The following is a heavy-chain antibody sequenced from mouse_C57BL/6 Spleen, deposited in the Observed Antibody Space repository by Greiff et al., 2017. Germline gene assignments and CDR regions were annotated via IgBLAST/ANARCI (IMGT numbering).Heavy chain of an antibody. CDR1: GYTFTSYW. V-gene: IGHV1-69*01. J-gene: IGHJ1*03. Sequence: QVQLQQSGAELVMPGASVKLSCKASGYTFTSYWMHWVKQRPGQGLEWIGEIDPSDSYTNYNQKFKGKSTLTVDKSSSTAYMQLSSLTSEDSAVYYCARRRGDYYGSDWYFDVWGTGTTVTVSS. D-gene: IGHD1-1*01. CDR3: ARRRGDYYGSDWYFDV. CDR2: IDPSDSYT.